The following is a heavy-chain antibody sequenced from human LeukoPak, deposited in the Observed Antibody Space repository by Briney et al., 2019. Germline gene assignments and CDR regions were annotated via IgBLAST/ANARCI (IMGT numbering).Heavy chain of an antibody. J-gene: IGHJ4*02. CDR2: ISYDGGDK. CDR3: ARNRFSGYDYFDY. Sequence: GGSLRLSCAASGGTFTSSPMHWVRQAPGKGLEWVAVISYDGGDKYSADSVKGRFTVSRDNSKNTLSLQMNSLRPEDTAVYYCARNRFSGYDYFDYWGQGTLVTVSS. V-gene: IGHV3-30*04. D-gene: IGHD5-12*01. CDR1: GGTFTSSP.